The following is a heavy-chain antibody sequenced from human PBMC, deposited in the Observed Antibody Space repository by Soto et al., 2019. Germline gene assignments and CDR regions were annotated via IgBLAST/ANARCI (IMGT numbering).Heavy chain of an antibody. CDR3: ARDVAADNWFDP. Sequence: ASGKASCKASGRTFSSYAISWWRQAPGQGLEWMGGINPNSGGTNYAQKFQGRVTMTRDTSISTAYMELSRLRSDDTAVYYCARDVAADNWFDPWGQGTLVTVSS. V-gene: IGHV1-2*02. J-gene: IGHJ5*02. CDR1: GRTFSSYA. CDR2: INPNSGGT. D-gene: IGHD2-15*01.